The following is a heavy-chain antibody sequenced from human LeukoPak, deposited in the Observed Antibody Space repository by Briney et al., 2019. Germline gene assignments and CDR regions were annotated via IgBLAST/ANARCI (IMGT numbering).Heavy chain of an antibody. V-gene: IGHV1-46*01. Sequence: ASVKVSCKASGYTFTSYGISWVRQPPGQGLEWMGLISPSGISTAYAQMFQGRVSITRDTSTSTVYMELSSLTSEDTAVYYCAREDTAFDHWGQGTLVTVSS. D-gene: IGHD5-18*01. CDR3: AREDTAFDH. CDR2: ISPSGIST. CDR1: GYTFTSYG. J-gene: IGHJ4*02.